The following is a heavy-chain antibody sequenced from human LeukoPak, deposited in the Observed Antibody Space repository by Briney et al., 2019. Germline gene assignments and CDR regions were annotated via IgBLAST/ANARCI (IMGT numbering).Heavy chain of an antibody. J-gene: IGHJ5*02. V-gene: IGHV4-38-2*02. CDR1: GYSISSGYY. D-gene: IGHD4-17*01. Sequence: KPSETLSLTCTVSGYSISSGYYWGWIRQPPGKGLEWIGSIYHSGSTYYNPSLKSRVTISVDTSKNQFSLKLSSVTAADTAVYYCARDNGDYAHSYNWFDPWGQGTLVTVSS. CDR3: ARDNGDYAHSYNWFDP. CDR2: IYHSGST.